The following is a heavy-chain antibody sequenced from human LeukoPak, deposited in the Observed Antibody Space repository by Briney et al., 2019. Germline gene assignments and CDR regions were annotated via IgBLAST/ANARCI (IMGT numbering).Heavy chain of an antibody. CDR2: ISSSGSYI. V-gene: IGHV3-21*01. Sequence: GGSLRLSCAASGFAFSIYSMDWVRQAPGKGLEWVSSISSSGSYIYYADSLKGRFTISRDNAKNSLYLQMNSLRAEDTAVYYCAELGITMIGGVWGKGTTVTISS. CDR1: GFAFSIYS. J-gene: IGHJ6*04. CDR3: AELGITMIGGV. D-gene: IGHD3-10*02.